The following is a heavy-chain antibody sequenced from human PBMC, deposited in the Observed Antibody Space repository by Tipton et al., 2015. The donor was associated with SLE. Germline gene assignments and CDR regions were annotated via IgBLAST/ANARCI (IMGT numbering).Heavy chain of an antibody. D-gene: IGHD6-13*01. J-gene: IGHJ2*01. CDR1: GFTFNTYW. CDR3: AKGNRIAASGTRFFDL. Sequence: SLRLSCAASGFTFNTYWMHWVRQAPGKGLVWVSGISWNSGSFNYADSVKGRFTISRDNAKNSLYLQMDTLRVEDTALYYCAKGNRIAASGTRFFDLWGRGTLVTVSS. CDR2: ISWNSGSF. V-gene: IGHV3-9*01.